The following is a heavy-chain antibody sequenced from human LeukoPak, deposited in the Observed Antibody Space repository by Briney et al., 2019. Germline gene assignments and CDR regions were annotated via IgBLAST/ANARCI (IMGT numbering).Heavy chain of an antibody. CDR1: GFXFSSYA. CDR3: AKPDRITMVRGVIIYPDY. Sequence: PGGSLRLSCEASGFXFSSYAISWVRQAPGKGLEWLSAISGSGGSTYYADSVKGRFTISRDNSKNTLYLQMNSLRAEDTAVYYCAKPDRITMVRGVIIYPDYWGQGTLVTVSS. V-gene: IGHV3-23*01. D-gene: IGHD3-10*01. J-gene: IGHJ4*02. CDR2: ISGSGGST.